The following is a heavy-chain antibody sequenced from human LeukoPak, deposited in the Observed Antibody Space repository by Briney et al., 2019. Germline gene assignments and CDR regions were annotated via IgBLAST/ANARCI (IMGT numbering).Heavy chain of an antibody. V-gene: IGHV1-8*03. CDR3: ARGAGTTVTDDGDY. Sequence: GASVKVSCKASGYTFTSYDINWVRQATGQGLEWMGWMNPNSGNTGYAQKFQGRATITRNTSISTAYMELSSLSSDDTAVHYCARGAGTTVTDDGDYWGQGTLVTVSS. CDR2: MNPNSGNT. J-gene: IGHJ4*02. CDR1: GYTFTSYD. D-gene: IGHD4-17*01.